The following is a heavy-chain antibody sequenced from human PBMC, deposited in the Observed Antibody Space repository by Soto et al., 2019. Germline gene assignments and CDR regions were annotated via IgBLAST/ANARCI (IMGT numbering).Heavy chain of an antibody. CDR3: ARKVKGWDRPPQD. V-gene: IGHV3-7*01. CDR1: GFTFGSSW. Sequence: GGSLRLSCAASGFTFGSSWMSWVRQAPGKGLEWVGNIKDDGSEKRYVASVKGRFTISRDNAKSSLYLQMNSLSAEDTALYYCARKVKGWDRPPQDWGQGTLVTVSS. D-gene: IGHD6-19*01. J-gene: IGHJ4*02. CDR2: IKDDGSEK.